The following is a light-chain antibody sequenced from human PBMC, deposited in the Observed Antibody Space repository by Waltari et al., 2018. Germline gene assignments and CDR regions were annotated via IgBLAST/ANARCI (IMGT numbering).Light chain of an antibody. V-gene: IGLV3-21*02. Sequence: SYVLTQPPSVSVAPGQTATITCGGSNIGEKSVHWYQQKPGQAPVLVVYDDNDRPSGIPERISGSNSGNTAALTISRVEAGDEADYYCQVWDRSSDVVFGGGTKLTVL. CDR3: QVWDRSSDVV. J-gene: IGLJ2*01. CDR2: DDN. CDR1: NIGEKS.